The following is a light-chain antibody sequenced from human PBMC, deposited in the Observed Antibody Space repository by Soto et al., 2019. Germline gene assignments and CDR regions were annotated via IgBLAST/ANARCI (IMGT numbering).Light chain of an antibody. CDR1: SGDFGAYNY. Sequence: QSALTQPPSVSGSPGQSITISCTGTSGDFGAYNYVSWYQQHPGKAPKLMTFDVSNRPSGVSNRFSGSRSGNTASLTISGLQAEDEADYYCSSYTSSNTLVFGGGTKLTVL. CDR2: DVS. V-gene: IGLV2-14*03. J-gene: IGLJ3*02. CDR3: SSYTSSNTLV.